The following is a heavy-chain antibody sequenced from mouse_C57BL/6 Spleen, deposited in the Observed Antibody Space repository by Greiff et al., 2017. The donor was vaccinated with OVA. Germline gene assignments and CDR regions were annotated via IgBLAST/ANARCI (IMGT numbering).Heavy chain of an antibody. CDR2: INPSNGGT. V-gene: IGHV1-42*01. J-gene: IGHJ2*01. D-gene: IGHD1-1*01. CDR3: ARKTTVVATDDY. CDR1: GYSFTGYY. Sequence: EVQLQQSGPELVKPGASVKLSCKASGYSFTGYYMNWVKQSPEKSLEWIGEINPSNGGTTYNQKFKAKATLTVDKSSSTAYMQLKSLTSEDSEVYDVARKTTVVATDDYWGQGTTLTVSS.